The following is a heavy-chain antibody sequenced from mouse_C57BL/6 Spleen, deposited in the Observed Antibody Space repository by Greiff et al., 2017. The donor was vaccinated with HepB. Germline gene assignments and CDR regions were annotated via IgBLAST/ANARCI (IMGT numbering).Heavy chain of an antibody. D-gene: IGHD2-1*01. CDR2: IDPEGGET. J-gene: IGHJ4*01. CDR1: GFNIKDYY. Sequence: EVQLQQSGAELVKPGASVKLSCTASGFNIKDYYMDWVKQRTEQGLEWIGRIDPEGGETKYAPKFQGKATITADTSSNTAYLQLSSLTSEDTAFYYCSRSPIGNSYAMDYWGQGTSVTVSS. V-gene: IGHV14-2*01. CDR3: SRSPIGNSYAMDY.